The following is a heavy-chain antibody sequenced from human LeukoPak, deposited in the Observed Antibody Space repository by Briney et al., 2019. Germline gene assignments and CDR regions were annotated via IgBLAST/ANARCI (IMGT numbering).Heavy chain of an antibody. CDR1: GGSINSYY. CDR2: IYYSGRT. Sequence: SETLSLTCTVSGGSINSYYWSWLRQPPGKGLEWVGYIYYSGRTNYKPSLKRRVTISVDTSKTQFSLKVSSVTAADTAVYYCASSRSSSGWSLIDYWGQGALVTVSS. D-gene: IGHD6-19*01. J-gene: IGHJ4*02. CDR3: ASSRSSSGWSLIDY. V-gene: IGHV4-59*01.